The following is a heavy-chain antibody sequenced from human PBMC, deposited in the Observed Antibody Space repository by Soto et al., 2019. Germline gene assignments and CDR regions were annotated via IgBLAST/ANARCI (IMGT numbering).Heavy chain of an antibody. CDR2: ISGSGGST. Sequence: GGSLRLSCAASGFTFSSYAMSWVRQAPGKGLEWVSAISGSGGSTYYADSVKGRFTISRDNSKNTLYLQMNSLRAEDTAVYYCAKDPGLAFGVVALIDYWGQGTLVTVSS. CDR1: GFTFSSYA. D-gene: IGHD3-3*01. J-gene: IGHJ4*02. V-gene: IGHV3-23*01. CDR3: AKDPGLAFGVVALIDY.